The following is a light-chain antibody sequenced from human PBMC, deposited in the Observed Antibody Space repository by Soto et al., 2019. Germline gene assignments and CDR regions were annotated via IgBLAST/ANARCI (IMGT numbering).Light chain of an antibody. V-gene: IGKV3-15*01. J-gene: IGKJ5*01. CDR3: QQYNNWPLT. CDR1: QRVSSN. Sequence: EIVMTQSPATLSVSPGERATFSCRASQRVSSNLAWYQQKPGQAPRLLIYGASIRATGISARFSGSGSGTEFTLTISSLQSEDFAVYYCQQYNNWPLTFGQGTRLEIK. CDR2: GAS.